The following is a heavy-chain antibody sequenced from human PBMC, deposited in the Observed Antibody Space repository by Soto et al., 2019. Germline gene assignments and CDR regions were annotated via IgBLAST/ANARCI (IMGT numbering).Heavy chain of an antibody. J-gene: IGHJ3*02. Sequence: GGSLRLSCAASGFTFSDYYMSWIRQAPGKGLEWVSYISSSGSTIYYADSVKGRFTISRDNAKNSLYLQMNSLRAEDTAVYYCARREGYYGSGSPNDAFDIWGQGTMVTVSS. CDR2: ISSSGSTI. V-gene: IGHV3-11*01. CDR1: GFTFSDYY. D-gene: IGHD3-10*01. CDR3: ARREGYYGSGSPNDAFDI.